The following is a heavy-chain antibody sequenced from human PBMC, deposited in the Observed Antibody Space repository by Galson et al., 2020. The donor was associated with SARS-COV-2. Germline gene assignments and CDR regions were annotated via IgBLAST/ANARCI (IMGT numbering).Heavy chain of an antibody. CDR1: GYSFTSYW. CDR3: ARLANPYNWNHDY. CDR2: IYPGDSDT. V-gene: IGHV5-51*01. Sequence: HGESLKISCKGSGYSFTSYWIGWVRQMPGKGLEWMGIIYPGDSDTSYSQSFQGQVTMSADKSITTAYLQWSSLKASDIAMYYCARLANPYNWNHDYWGQGTLVTVSS. J-gene: IGHJ4*02. D-gene: IGHD1-20*01.